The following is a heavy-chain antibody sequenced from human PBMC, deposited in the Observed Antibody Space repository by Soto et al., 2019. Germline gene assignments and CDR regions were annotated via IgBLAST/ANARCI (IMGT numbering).Heavy chain of an antibody. J-gene: IGHJ4*02. CDR1: GFTFSSYG. CDR2: ISYDGSNT. Sequence: QVQLVESGGGVVQPGRSLRLSCAASGFTFSSYGMHWVRQAPGKGLEWVAIISYDGSNTYYADSVKGRFTIPRDNAKNTLYRRRSSRGGGDTSVYYCGKEGGLSGSYYRSSSYYFADWGQGTVVTVSS. D-gene: IGHD1-26*01. CDR3: GKEGGLSGSYYRSSSYYFAD. V-gene: IGHV3-30*18.